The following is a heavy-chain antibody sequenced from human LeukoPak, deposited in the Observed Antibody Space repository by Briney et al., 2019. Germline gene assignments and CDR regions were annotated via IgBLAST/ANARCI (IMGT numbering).Heavy chain of an antibody. Sequence: ASVKVSCKASGYTFTSYDINWVRQATGQGLEWMGWMNPNSGNTGYAQKFQGRVTMPRNTSTRTAYMELSRLRSEHTAVYYCARIGRRVPWYYYTDVWGKGTTVTVSS. CDR1: GYTFTSYD. D-gene: IGHD6-6*01. J-gene: IGHJ6*03. CDR2: MNPNSGNT. CDR3: ARIGRRVPWYYYTDV. V-gene: IGHV1-8*01.